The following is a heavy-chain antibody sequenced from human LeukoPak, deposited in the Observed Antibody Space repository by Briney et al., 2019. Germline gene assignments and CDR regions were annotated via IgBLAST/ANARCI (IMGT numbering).Heavy chain of an antibody. CDR3: ARGRSAVVTPDYYYYYCMDV. J-gene: IGHJ6*03. D-gene: IGHD4-23*01. Sequence: PSETLSLTCAVYGGSFSGYYWSWIRQPPGKGLEWIGEINHSGSTNYNPSLKSRVTIPVDTSKNQFSLRLSSVTAADTAVYYCARGRSAVVTPDYYYYYCMDVWGKGTTVTVSS. V-gene: IGHV4-34*01. CDR1: GGSFSGYY. CDR2: INHSGST.